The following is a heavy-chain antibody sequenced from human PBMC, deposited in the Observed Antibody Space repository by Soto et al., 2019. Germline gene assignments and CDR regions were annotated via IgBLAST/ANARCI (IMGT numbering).Heavy chain of an antibody. CDR1: GFTVSNNY. D-gene: IGHD3-10*01. V-gene: IGHV3-66*01. Sequence: EVQLVESGGGLVQPGGALRLSCAASGFTVSNNYISWVRQAPGKGLEWVSVIHSGGNTYYADSVKGRFTISRDNSKNPLDLQMNSLRVEDTAVYYCARGGGGAPVDHWGQGTLVTVSS. CDR3: ARGGGGAPVDH. J-gene: IGHJ4*02. CDR2: IHSGGNT.